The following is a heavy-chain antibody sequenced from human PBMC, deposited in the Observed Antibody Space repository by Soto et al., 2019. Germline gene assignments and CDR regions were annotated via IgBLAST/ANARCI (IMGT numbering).Heavy chain of an antibody. V-gene: IGHV3-7*03. CDR3: ASLSSTWPRDY. CDR2: IKQDGSEK. D-gene: IGHD6-13*01. J-gene: IGHJ4*02. CDR1: GFTFSSHW. Sequence: GSLRLSCAASGFTFSSHWMSWVRQAPGKGLEWVANIKQDGSEKYYVDSVKGRFTISRDNAKDSLFLQMNSLRAEDTAVYYCASLSSTWPRDYWGQGTLVTVSS.